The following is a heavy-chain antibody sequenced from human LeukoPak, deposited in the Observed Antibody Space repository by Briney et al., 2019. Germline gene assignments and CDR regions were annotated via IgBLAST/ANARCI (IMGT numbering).Heavy chain of an antibody. Sequence: PGGSLRLSCAASGFTFSSYAMHWVRQAPGKGLEWVSGISWNSGSIGYADSVKGRFTISRDNAKNSLYLQMNSLRAEDTALYYCAKDRKSMAWGYFDLWGRGTLVTVSS. D-gene: IGHD1-26*01. CDR1: GFTFSSYA. J-gene: IGHJ2*01. V-gene: IGHV3-9*01. CDR3: AKDRKSMAWGYFDL. CDR2: ISWNSGSI.